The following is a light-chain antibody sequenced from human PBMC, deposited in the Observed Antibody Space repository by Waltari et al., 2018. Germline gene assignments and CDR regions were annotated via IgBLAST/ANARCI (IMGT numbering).Light chain of an antibody. CDR2: GAS. J-gene: IGKJ1*01. CDR1: QSVSKY. CDR3: QHYVSLPAT. V-gene: IGKV3-20*01. Sequence: EIVLTQSPGTLSLSPGYRAILSCRARQSVSKYLAWYQQKPGQAPRLLIYGASSRATGIPDRFSGSGSGTDFSLTISRLEPEDFAVYYCQHYVSLPATFGQGTKVEIE.